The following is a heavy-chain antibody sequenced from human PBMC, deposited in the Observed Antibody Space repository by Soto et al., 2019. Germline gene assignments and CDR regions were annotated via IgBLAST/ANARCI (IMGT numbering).Heavy chain of an antibody. CDR3: ARAYSSGYPGPYYFDY. CDR1: GFTFSSYG. Sequence: PGGSLRLSCAASGFTFSSYGMHWVRQAPGKGLEWVSAIGTAGDTYYPGSVKGRFTISRENAKNSLYLQMNSLRAGDTAVYYCARAYSSGYPGPYYFDYWGQGTLVTVSS. CDR2: IGTAGDT. D-gene: IGHD3-22*01. V-gene: IGHV3-13*04. J-gene: IGHJ4*02.